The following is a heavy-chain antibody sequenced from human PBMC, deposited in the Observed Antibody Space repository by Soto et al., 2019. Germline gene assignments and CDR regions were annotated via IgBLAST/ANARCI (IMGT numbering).Heavy chain of an antibody. CDR2: ISYDGSNK. CDR3: ARDRAYDSSGYYYPHFDY. D-gene: IGHD3-22*01. CDR1: GFTFSSYA. J-gene: IGHJ4*02. Sequence: PGGSLRLSCAASGFTFSSYAMHWVRQAPGKGLEWVAVISYDGSNKYYADSVKGRFTISRDNSKNTLYLQMNSLRAEDTAVYYCARDRAYDSSGYYYPHFDYWGQGTLVTVAS. V-gene: IGHV3-30-3*01.